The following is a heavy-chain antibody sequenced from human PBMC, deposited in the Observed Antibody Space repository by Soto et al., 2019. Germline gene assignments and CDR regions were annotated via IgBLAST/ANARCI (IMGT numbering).Heavy chain of an antibody. J-gene: IGHJ6*02. D-gene: IGHD4-17*01. CDR2: IYPGDSDT. V-gene: IGHV5-51*01. CDR3: ARGDYGDYYYYYGTDV. Sequence: GESLKISCKGSGYSFTSYWIGWVRQMPGKGLEWMGIIYPGDSDTRYSPSFQGQVTISADKSISTAYLQWSSLKASDTAMYYCARGDYGDYYYYYGTDVWGQGTTVTVSS. CDR1: GYSFTSYW.